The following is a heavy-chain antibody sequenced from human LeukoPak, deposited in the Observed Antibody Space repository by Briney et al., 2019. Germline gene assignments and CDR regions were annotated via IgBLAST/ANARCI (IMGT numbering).Heavy chain of an antibody. Sequence: GGSLRLSCAASGFTFSNYDKYWVRQVPGKGLEWVSAIGTAGDTHYPGSLKGRFTISRENAKNSLYLQMNSLTAGDTAVYYCARAGVAMVRGLDYGMDVWGQGTTVTVSS. CDR1: GFTFSNYD. J-gene: IGHJ6*02. CDR3: ARAGVAMVRGLDYGMDV. V-gene: IGHV3-13*01. CDR2: IGTAGDT. D-gene: IGHD3-10*01.